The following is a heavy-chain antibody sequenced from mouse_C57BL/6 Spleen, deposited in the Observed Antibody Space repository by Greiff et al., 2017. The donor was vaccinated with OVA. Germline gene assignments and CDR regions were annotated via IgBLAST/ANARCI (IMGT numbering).Heavy chain of an antibody. CDR2: IWSDGST. V-gene: IGHV2-6-1*01. CDR1: GFSLTSYG. J-gene: IGHJ4*01. D-gene: IGHD1-1*01. Sequence: VQLMASGPGLVAPSQSLSITCTVSGFSLTSYGVHWVRQPPGKGLEWLVVIWSDGSTTYNSALKSRLSISKDNSKSQVFLKMNSLQTDDTAMYYCARQPYGSSYLAMDYWGQGTSVTVSS. CDR3: ARQPYGSSYLAMDY.